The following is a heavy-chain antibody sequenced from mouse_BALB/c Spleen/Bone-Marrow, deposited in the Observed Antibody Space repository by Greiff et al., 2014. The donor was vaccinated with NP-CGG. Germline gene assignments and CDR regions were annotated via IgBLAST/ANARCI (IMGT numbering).Heavy chain of an antibody. CDR2: ISGGGSYT. CDR1: GFSFNSYG. Sequence: RVESGGGLVKSGGSLKLSCAASGFSFNSYGMSWVRQTPEKRLEWVATISGGGSYTFYPDSVKGRFTISRDNAKNNLYLQLSSLRSEDTALYYCARHACYDQPEVSFVYWGQGTLVTVSA. D-gene: IGHD2-3*01. J-gene: IGHJ3*01. V-gene: IGHV5-9-2*01. CDR3: ARHACYDQPEVSFVY.